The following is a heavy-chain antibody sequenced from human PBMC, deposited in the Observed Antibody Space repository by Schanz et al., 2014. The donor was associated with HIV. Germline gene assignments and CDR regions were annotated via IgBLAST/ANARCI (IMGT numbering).Heavy chain of an antibody. CDR1: GFTFSSYA. D-gene: IGHD6-19*01. CDR2: ISSSGGYI. J-gene: IGHJ6*02. V-gene: IGHV3-21*06. CDR3: ARGSWYSSGWVDDQYYYAMDV. Sequence: VQLVESGGGVVQPGRSLRLSCAASGFTFSSYAMSWVRQAPGKGLEWLSSISSSGGYIYYADSVKGRFTISRDNSKNSVFLQMDRLRAEDTAVYYCARGSWYSSGWVDDQYYYAMDVWGQGTTVTVSS.